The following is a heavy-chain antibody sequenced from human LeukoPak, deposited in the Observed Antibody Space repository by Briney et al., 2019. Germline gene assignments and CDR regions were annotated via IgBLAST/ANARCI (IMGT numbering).Heavy chain of an antibody. D-gene: IGHD4-23*01. CDR2: ISGSGGST. J-gene: IGHJ4*02. CDR1: GFTFSSYA. V-gene: IGHV3-23*01. Sequence: GGSLRLSCAASGFTFSSYAMSWVRPAPGKGLEWVSAISGSGGSTYYADSVKGRFTISRDNSKNTLYLQMNSLRAEDTAVYYCAKDLRAHDYGGNSFDYWGQGTLVTVSS. CDR3: AKDLRAHDYGGNSFDY.